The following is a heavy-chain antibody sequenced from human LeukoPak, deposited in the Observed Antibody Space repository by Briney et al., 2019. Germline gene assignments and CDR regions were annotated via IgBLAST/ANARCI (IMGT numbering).Heavy chain of an antibody. CDR1: GVSFSGYY. CDR3: ARGYRRAAFDI. J-gene: IGHJ3*02. D-gene: IGHD3-16*02. Sequence: PSETLSLTCAVYGVSFSGYYWSWIRQPPGKGLEWIGEINHSGSTNYNPSLKSRVTISVDTSKNQFSLKLSSVTAADTAVYYCARGYRRAAFDIWGQGTMVTVSS. V-gene: IGHV4-34*01. CDR2: INHSGST.